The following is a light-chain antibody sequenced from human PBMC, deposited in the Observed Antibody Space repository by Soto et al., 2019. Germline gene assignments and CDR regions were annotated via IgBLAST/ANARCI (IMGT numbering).Light chain of an antibody. Sequence: VSPREIAPRSCRTSQSVSSSLAWYQQTPGRAPRLLIYGASNRATDIPTRFSGSGSGTEFTLTISGLQSEDFAVYYCQQYNNWPPLTFGGGTKVDIK. CDR2: GAS. CDR1: QSVSSS. V-gene: IGKV3-15*01. J-gene: IGKJ4*01. CDR3: QQYNNWPPLT.